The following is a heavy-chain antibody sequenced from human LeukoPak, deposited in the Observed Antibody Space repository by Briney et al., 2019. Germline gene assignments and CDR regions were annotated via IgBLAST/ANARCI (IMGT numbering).Heavy chain of an antibody. CDR2: IYYSGST. Sequence: PSETLSLTCTVSGGSISSGGYYWSWIRQHPGKGLEWNGYIYYSGSTYYNPSLKSRVTISVDTSKNQFSLKLSSVTAADTAVYYCARGRFSGYCSGGSCYPDTDNWFDPWGQGTLVTVSS. V-gene: IGHV4-31*03. CDR3: ARGRFSGYCSGGSCYPDTDNWFDP. J-gene: IGHJ5*02. CDR1: GGSISSGGYY. D-gene: IGHD2-15*01.